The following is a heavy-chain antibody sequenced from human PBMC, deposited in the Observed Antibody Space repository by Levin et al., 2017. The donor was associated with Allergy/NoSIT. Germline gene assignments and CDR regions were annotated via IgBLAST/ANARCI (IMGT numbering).Heavy chain of an antibody. CDR2: IYYSGST. CDR1: GGSIRSGGYY. J-gene: IGHJ5*02. V-gene: IGHV4-31*03. CDR3: ARFRAGWFDP. Sequence: SQTLSLTCTVSGGSIRSGGYYWSWIRQHPGKGLEWIGYIYYSGSTYYNPSLKSRVTISVDTSKNQFSLKLSSVTAADTAVYYCARFRAGWFDPWGQGTLVTVSS.